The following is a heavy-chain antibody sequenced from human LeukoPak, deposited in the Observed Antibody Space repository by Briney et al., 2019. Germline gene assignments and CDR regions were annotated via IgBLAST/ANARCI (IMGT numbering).Heavy chain of an antibody. J-gene: IGHJ5*02. D-gene: IGHD4/OR15-4a*01. V-gene: IGHV3-23*01. CDR3: ARTRSWCFDP. CDR2: LSGHSIAT. Sequence: GGSLRLSCAASGFTFSNYAMTWVRQAPGRGLEWASSLSGHSIATHYADSVKGRFTISRDNSKNTLYLQLNSLRAEDTAVYYCARTRSWCFDPWGQGTLVTVSS. CDR1: GFTFSNYA.